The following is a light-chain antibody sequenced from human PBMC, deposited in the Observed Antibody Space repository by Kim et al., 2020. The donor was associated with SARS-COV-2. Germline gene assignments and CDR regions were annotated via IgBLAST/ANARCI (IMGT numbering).Light chain of an antibody. CDR2: DVS. CDR1: NSDLDTYNY. CDR3: SSYTSSSTLYV. J-gene: IGLJ1*01. Sequence: SLNISCTETNSDLDTYNYYSWYQQHPGKAPKLMIYDVSNRPSGVSNRFSGSKSGNTASLTISGLQAEDEADYYCSSYTSSSTLYVFGTGTKVTVL. V-gene: IGLV2-14*03.